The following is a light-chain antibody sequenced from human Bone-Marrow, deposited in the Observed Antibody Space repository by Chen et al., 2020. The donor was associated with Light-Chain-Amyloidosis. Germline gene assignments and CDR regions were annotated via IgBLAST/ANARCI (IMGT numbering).Light chain of an antibody. V-gene: IGLV9-49*01. Sequence: QPVLTQPPSASASLGASVTLTCTLSSGYSNYKVDWYQQRPGKGPRFVMRVGTGGIVGSKGDGIPDRFSVLGSGRNRYLTNKNIQEEDESDYHCGADHGSGSNFLVVFGGGTKLTVL. CDR1: SGYSNYK. CDR3: GADHGSGSNFLVV. J-gene: IGLJ2*01. CDR2: VGTGGIVG.